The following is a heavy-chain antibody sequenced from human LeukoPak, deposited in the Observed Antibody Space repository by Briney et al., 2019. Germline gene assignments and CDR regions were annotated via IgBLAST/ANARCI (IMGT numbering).Heavy chain of an antibody. CDR2: IYYSGST. Sequence: SETLSLTCTVSGGSISSRTYNWGWIRQPPGKGLEWIGSIYYSGSTYYNPSLKSRVTISVDTSKNQFSLKLSSVTAADTAVYYCARLEVVVMGPDYWGQGTLVTVSS. V-gene: IGHV4-39*01. CDR3: ARLEVVVMGPDY. CDR1: GGSISSRTYN. J-gene: IGHJ4*02. D-gene: IGHD4-23*01.